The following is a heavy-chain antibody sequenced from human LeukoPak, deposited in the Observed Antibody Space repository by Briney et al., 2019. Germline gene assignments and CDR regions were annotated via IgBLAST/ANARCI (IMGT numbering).Heavy chain of an antibody. V-gene: IGHV1-46*01. D-gene: IGHD2-2*01. Sequence: EASVKVSCKASGYTFISYYMHWVRQAPGQGLEWMGIINPSGGSTSHAQKFQGRVTMTRDTSTSTVYTELSSLRSEDTAVYYCARDRCSSTSCYPYALDYWGQGTLVTVSS. CDR3: ARDRCSSTSCYPYALDY. CDR1: GYTFISYY. J-gene: IGHJ4*02. CDR2: INPSGGST.